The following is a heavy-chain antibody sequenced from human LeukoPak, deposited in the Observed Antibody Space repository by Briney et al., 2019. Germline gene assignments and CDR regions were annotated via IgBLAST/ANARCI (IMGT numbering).Heavy chain of an antibody. Sequence: PGGSLRLSCAASGFTFSSYSMNWVRQAPGKGLEWVSSISSSSSYIYYADSVKGRFTISRDNAKNSLYLQMNSLRAEDTAGYYCARLTTSLDDFDYWGQGTLVTVSS. D-gene: IGHD4/OR15-4a*01. V-gene: IGHV3-21*01. CDR3: ARLTTSLDDFDY. CDR2: ISSSSSYI. CDR1: GFTFSSYS. J-gene: IGHJ4*02.